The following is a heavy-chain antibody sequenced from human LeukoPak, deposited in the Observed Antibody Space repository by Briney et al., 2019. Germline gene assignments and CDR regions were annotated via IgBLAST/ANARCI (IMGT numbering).Heavy chain of an antibody. CDR1: RYTFTDYY. CDR2: INPDSCAT. CDR3: ARDLCHGGSCFHFDS. V-gene: IGHV1-2*02. D-gene: IGHD2-15*01. Sequence: GASVQDTCQTTRYTFTDYYLHWVRQPPGQGLEWLAWINPDSCATNFAKRFQGRVTMTRDTSVNTVHMEVNRMRSDDTAVYYCARDLCHGGSCFHFDSWGQGTLVTVSS. J-gene: IGHJ4*02.